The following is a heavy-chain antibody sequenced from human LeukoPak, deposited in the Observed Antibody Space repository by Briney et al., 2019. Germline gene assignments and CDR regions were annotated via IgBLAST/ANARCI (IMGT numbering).Heavy chain of an antibody. CDR2: ISTDGSNS. V-gene: IGHV3-74*01. CDR3: ARDTGEAYYRY. Sequence: GGSLRLFCAASAFTFSSYLMNWVRQVPGKGLMWVSRISTDGSNSAYADSVTGRFTVSRHNAQNTVYLQMNSLRVEDTAVYYCARDTGEAYYRYWGQGTLVTVSS. D-gene: IGHD3-16*02. CDR1: AFTFSSYL. J-gene: IGHJ4*02.